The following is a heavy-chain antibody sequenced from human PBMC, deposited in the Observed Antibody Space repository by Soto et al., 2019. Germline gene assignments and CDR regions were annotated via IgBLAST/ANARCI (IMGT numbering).Heavy chain of an antibody. CDR3: ARPATSTESAVDM. D-gene: IGHD6-25*01. CDR2: IYYSGST. J-gene: IGHJ3*02. V-gene: IGHV4-61*01. Sequence: QVQLQESGPGLVKPSETLSLTCSVSGDSVSSGSYYWSWIRQPPGKGLEWIGGIYYSGSTIYNPSFKRRVTXSXDXXKDQFCLQVRSVTGADTAVYYCARPATSTESAVDMWGQGKLVTVSS. CDR1: GDSVSSGSYY.